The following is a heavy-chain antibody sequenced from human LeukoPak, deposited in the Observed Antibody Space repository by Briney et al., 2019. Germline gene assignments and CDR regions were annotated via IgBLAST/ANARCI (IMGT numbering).Heavy chain of an antibody. CDR3: ARAGTIAAAGTSTYYYYGMDV. CDR1: GFALRGTG. CDR2: ISSSSSYI. J-gene: IGHJ6*02. V-gene: IGHV3-21*01. Sequence: GGSWRLSCRASGFALRGTGMTGVGQAPGKALEGVSSISSSSSYIYYADSVKGRFTISRDNAKNSLYLQMNSLRAEDTAVYYCARAGTIAAAGTSTYYYYGMDVWGQGTTVTVSS. D-gene: IGHD6-13*01.